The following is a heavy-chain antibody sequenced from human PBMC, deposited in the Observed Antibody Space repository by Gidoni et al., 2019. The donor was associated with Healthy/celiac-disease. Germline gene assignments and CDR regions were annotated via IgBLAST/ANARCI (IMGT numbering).Heavy chain of an antibody. CDR2: IYPGASDT. V-gene: IGHV5-51*01. CDR1: GYSFTSYW. D-gene: IGHD4-17*01. CDR3: ARHSRYKYYGVNSGYYYYYMDV. J-gene: IGHJ6*03. Sequence: EVQLVQSGAEVKEPGESLKSTCRGSGYSFTSYWISWVRQMHGKGLEWMGIIYPGASDTRYSPSFQGQVTISADKSISTAYLQWSSLNASDTAMYYCARHSRYKYYGVNSGYYYYYMDVWGKGTTVTVSS.